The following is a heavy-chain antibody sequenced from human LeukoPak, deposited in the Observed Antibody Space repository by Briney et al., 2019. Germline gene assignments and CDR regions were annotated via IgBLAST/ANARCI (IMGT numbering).Heavy chain of an antibody. CDR3: ARTAGAGDELNWFDP. CDR1: GGSISSGSYY. Sequence: SETLSLTCTVSGGSISSGSYYWIWLRQRAGKGLEWIGRIYSSGNNNYNPSLKSRVTISVDTTKYQFSLKLSSVAPADTAVYYCARTAGAGDELNWFDPWGQGTRVTVSS. D-gene: IGHD2-21*02. J-gene: IGHJ5*02. CDR2: IYSSGNN. V-gene: IGHV4-61*02.